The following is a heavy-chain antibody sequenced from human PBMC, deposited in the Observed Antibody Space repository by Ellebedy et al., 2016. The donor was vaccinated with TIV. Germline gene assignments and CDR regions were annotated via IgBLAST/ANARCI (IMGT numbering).Heavy chain of an antibody. V-gene: IGHV4-34*01. CDR3: ARSGTYARSSLFDY. Sequence: MPSETLSLTCTLLRGSFRGFHWAWIRQSPGKGLEWFGEIDHRGTTPYNPSLESRVTISVDTSKNQFSLKLRSVTAADTGIYYCARSGTYARSSLFDYWGQGNLVTVSS. CDR1: RGSFRGFH. CDR2: IDHRGTT. J-gene: IGHJ4*02. D-gene: IGHD1-26*01.